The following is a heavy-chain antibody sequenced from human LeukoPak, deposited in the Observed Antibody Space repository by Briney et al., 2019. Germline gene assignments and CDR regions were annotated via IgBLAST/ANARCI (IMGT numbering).Heavy chain of an antibody. CDR1: GGTFSSYA. V-gene: IGHV1-69*13. CDR3: ARTAAGTVDV. Sequence: SVKVSCKASGGTFSSYAISWVRQAPGQGLEWMGGIIPIFGTANYAQKFQGRVTVTADESTSTAYMELSSLRSEDTAVYYCARTAAGTVDVWGQGTTVTVSS. D-gene: IGHD6-13*01. J-gene: IGHJ6*02. CDR2: IIPIFGTA.